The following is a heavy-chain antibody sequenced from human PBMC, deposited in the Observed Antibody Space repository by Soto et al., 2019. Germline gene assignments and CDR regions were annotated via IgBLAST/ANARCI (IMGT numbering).Heavy chain of an antibody. V-gene: IGHV4-4*07. J-gene: IGHJ6*02. CDR2: VYTSGGT. CDR1: GGSISSHY. CDR3: AGDSSSSSGMDV. D-gene: IGHD6-6*01. Sequence: SETLSLTCTVSGGSISSHYWSWVRQPAGKGPEWIGRVYTSGGTNYNPSLRGRVTMSVDTSKNQFSLRLSSVTDADTAVYYCAGDSSSSSGMDVWGRGTTVTVYS.